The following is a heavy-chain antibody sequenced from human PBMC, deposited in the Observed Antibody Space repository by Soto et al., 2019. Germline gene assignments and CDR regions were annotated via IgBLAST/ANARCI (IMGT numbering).Heavy chain of an antibody. V-gene: IGHV2-5*02. Sequence: QITLKESGPTLVKPKQTLTLTCTFSAFSLSTSGVGVGWIRQPPGKALEWLALIYWDDDKRYSPSLRSRLTITKDTSKNQVVLTMTNMDPVDTATYYCIQSRCGGDCLQSYASYYYYGMDVWGQGTTVTVSS. CDR1: AFSLSTSGVG. CDR2: IYWDDDK. J-gene: IGHJ6*02. CDR3: IQSRCGGDCLQSYASYYYYGMDV. D-gene: IGHD2-21*02.